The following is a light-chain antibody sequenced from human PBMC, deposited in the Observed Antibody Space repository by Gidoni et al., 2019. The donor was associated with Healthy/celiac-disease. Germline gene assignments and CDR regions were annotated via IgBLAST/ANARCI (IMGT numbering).Light chain of an antibody. V-gene: IGKV1-39*01. CDR2: AAS. Sequence: DIQMTQSTSSLSASVGDRVTITCRASQRIRNYLNWYQQKPGKAPKLLIYAASSLQSGVPSRFSGSGSGTDFTLTISSLQPEDFATYYCQQSYSTPYTFGQGTKLEIK. CDR1: QRIRNY. CDR3: QQSYSTPYT. J-gene: IGKJ2*01.